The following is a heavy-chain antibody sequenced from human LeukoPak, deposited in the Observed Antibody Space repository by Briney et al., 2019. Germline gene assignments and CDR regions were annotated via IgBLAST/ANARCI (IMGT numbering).Heavy chain of an antibody. J-gene: IGHJ4*02. CDR1: GFTFSSYW. D-gene: IGHD4-23*01. V-gene: IGHV3-7*02. CDR3: ARTPNDDGGNAFDY. CDR2: IKQDGSEK. Sequence: GGSLRLSCAASGFTFSSYWISWVRQAPGQGQGRVCIIKQDGSEKYYVGSVKGRFTISRDNAKNSLYLQMNSLRAEDTAVYYCARTPNDDGGNAFDYWGQGTLVTVSS.